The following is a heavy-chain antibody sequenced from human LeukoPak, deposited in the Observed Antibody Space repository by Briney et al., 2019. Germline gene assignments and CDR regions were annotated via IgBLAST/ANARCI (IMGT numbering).Heavy chain of an antibody. Sequence: ASVKVSCKASGYTFTSYGISWVRQAPGQGLEWMGWINPNSGGTDYAQKFQGRVTMTRDTSISTAYMELSRLRSDDTAVYYCARDRFRSSSSLFGYWGQGTLVTVSS. CDR3: ARDRFRSSSSLFGY. CDR2: INPNSGGT. CDR1: GYTFTSYG. D-gene: IGHD6-6*01. J-gene: IGHJ4*02. V-gene: IGHV1-2*02.